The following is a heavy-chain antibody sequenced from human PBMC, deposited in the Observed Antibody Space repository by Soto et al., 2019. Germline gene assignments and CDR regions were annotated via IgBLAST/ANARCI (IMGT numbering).Heavy chain of an antibody. CDR3: ARGGISHWAYFYYMDV. CDR1: GGSPSDYF. V-gene: IGHV4-34*01. D-gene: IGHD2-21*01. J-gene: IGHJ6*03. CDR2: INHLGSI. Sequence: PSETLSLTCVVSGGSPSDYFCSWIRQPPGMALEWIGEINHLGSINYNPSLKSRVTMSVDTSKNQFSLTLNSVTAADTATYYCARGGISHWAYFYYMDVWDRGTTVTVSS.